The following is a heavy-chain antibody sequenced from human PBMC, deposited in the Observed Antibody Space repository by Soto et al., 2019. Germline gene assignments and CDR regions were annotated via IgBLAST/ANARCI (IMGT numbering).Heavy chain of an antibody. V-gene: IGHV1-24*01. J-gene: IGHJ4*02. CDR2: FDPEDGET. CDR3: AKDYGSGSYYFDY. CDR1: GYTLTELS. Sequence: ASVKVSCKVSGYTLTELSMHWVRQAPGKGLEWMGGFDPEDGETIYAQKFQGRVTMTEDTSTSTAYMELSSLRSEDTAVYYCAKDYGSGSYYFDYWGQGTLVTVSS. D-gene: IGHD3-10*01.